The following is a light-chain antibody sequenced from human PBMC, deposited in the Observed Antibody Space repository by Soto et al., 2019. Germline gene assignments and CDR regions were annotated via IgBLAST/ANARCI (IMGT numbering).Light chain of an antibody. J-gene: IGKJ4*01. V-gene: IGKV1-5*03. CDR2: KAS. CDR1: QSISSW. Sequence: DIQMTQSPSTLSASVGDRVTITCRASQSISSWLAWYQQKPGKAPKLLIYKASSLESGVPSRFSGSGSGTEFTLPISSLQPDDVATYYCQQYNSYPLTCGGGTKVEIK. CDR3: QQYNSYPLT.